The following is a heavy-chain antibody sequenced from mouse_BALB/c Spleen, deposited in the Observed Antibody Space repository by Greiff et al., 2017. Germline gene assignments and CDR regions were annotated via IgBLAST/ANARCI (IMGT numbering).Heavy chain of an antibody. D-gene: IGHD2-10*02. CDR2: INPGSGGT. V-gene: IGHV1-54*01. Sequence: VQLQQSGAELVRPGTSVKVSCKASGYAFTNYLIEWVKQRPGQGLEWIGVINPGSGGTNYNEKFKGKATLTADKSSSTAYMQLSSLTNEDSAVYYCTRKGYGYAMDYWGQGTSVTVSS. J-gene: IGHJ4*01. CDR1: GYAFTNYL. CDR3: TRKGYGYAMDY.